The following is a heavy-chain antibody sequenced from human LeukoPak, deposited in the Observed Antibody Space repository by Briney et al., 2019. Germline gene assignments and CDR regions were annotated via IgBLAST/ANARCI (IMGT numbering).Heavy chain of an antibody. D-gene: IGHD1-26*01. CDR2: SRNKAQSFTI. V-gene: IGHV3-72*01. CDR1: GLLFSYHY. CDR3: ARPPYAGSYSIDY. Sequence: GGSLRLSCAVSGLLFSYHYIDWVRQAPGKGLEWVGRSRNKAQSFTIHYAASVKGRFTISRDDSKNSLYLQMDSLKTEDTAVYYCARPPYAGSYSIDYWGQGTLVTVSS. J-gene: IGHJ4*02.